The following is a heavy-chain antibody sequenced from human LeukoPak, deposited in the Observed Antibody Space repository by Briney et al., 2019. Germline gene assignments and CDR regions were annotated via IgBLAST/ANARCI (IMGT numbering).Heavy chain of an antibody. CDR2: IRYDGSNK. CDR1: GFPFSSYG. CDR3: AKDMVVAADY. D-gene: IGHD2-15*01. V-gene: IGHV3-30*02. J-gene: IGHJ4*02. Sequence: GDSLRLSCAASGFPFSSYGMHWVRPAPGKGLEWVAFIRYDGSNKYYADSVKGRFTISRDNSKNTLYLQMNSLRAEDTAVYYCAKDMVVAADYWGQGTLVTVSS.